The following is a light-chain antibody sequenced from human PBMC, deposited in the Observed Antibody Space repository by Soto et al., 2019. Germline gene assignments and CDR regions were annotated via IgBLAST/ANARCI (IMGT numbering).Light chain of an antibody. CDR3: QQFSSYPLT. Sequence: EFVLTQSTGTLCLSPGERATLSCRASQTVRNNYLAWYQQKPGQAPRLLIYDASSRATGIPDRFSGGGSGTDFTLTISRLEPEDFAVYYCQQFSSYPLTFGGGTKVDI. CDR2: DAS. CDR1: QTVRNNY. V-gene: IGKV3-20*01. J-gene: IGKJ4*01.